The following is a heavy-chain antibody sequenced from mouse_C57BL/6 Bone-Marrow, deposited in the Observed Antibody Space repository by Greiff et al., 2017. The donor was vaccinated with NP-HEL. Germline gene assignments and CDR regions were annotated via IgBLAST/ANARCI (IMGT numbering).Heavy chain of an antibody. CDR1: GFSLTSYG. D-gene: IGHD2-2*01. J-gene: IGHJ4*01. CDR3: AKGGTTMVTTNYAMDY. V-gene: IGHV2-5*01. CDR2: IWRGGST. Sequence: QVQLKESGPGLVQPSQSLSITCTVSGFSLTSYGVHWVRQSPGKGLEWLGVIWRGGSTDYNAAFMSRLSITKDNSKSQVFFKMNSLQADDTAIYYCAKGGTTMVTTNYAMDYWGQGTSVTVSS.